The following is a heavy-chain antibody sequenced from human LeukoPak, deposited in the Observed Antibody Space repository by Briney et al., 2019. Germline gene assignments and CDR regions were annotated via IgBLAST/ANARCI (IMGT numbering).Heavy chain of an antibody. CDR2: INHSGST. CDR3: ARGGRSSGWFVGGY. V-gene: IGHV4-34*01. CDR1: GGSFSGYY. J-gene: IGHJ4*02. Sequence: PSETLSLTCAVYGGSFSGYYWSWIRQPPGKGLEWIGEINHSGSTNYNPSLKSRVTISVDTSKNRFSLKLSSVTAADTAVYYCARGGRSSGWFVGGYWGQGTLVTVSS. D-gene: IGHD6-19*01.